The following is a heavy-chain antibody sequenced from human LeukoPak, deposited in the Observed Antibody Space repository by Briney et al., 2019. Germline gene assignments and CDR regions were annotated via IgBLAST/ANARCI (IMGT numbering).Heavy chain of an antibody. Sequence: PSETLSLTCTVSGGSISSYYWSWIRQPPGKGLEWIGYIYYSGSTNYNPSLKSRVTISVDTSKNQFSLKLSSVTAADTAVYYCARGGRYCSGGSCYSIVDYWAREPWSPSPQ. V-gene: IGHV4-59*01. D-gene: IGHD2-15*01. CDR2: IYYSGST. CDR1: GGSISSYY. CDR3: ARGGRYCSGGSCYSIVDY. J-gene: IGHJ4*02.